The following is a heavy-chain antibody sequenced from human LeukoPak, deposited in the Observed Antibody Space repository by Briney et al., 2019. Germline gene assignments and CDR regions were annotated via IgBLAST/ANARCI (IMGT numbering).Heavy chain of an antibody. J-gene: IGHJ4*02. CDR2: ISWNSGTI. Sequence: GRSLRLSCAGSGFIFNNYAMHWVRQPPGKGLEWVSGISWNSGTIDYADSVRGRFTISRDNAKNSLYLQMNSLRAEDTAVYYCTRGHHGLEYWGQGTLVTVSS. V-gene: IGHV3-9*01. CDR1: GFIFNNYA. D-gene: IGHD1-14*01. CDR3: TRGHHGLEY.